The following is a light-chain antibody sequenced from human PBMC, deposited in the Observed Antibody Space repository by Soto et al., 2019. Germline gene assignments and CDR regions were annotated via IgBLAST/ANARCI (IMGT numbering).Light chain of an antibody. J-gene: IGKJ1*01. CDR1: QSISAW. CDR2: DAS. V-gene: IGKV1-5*01. CDR3: QQYENYWT. Sequence: DIQMTQSPSTLSATAGDRVTITCRASQSISAWSAWYQKKPGKAPKLLIYDASNLASGVPSRFSGSGSGTEFTLTITTLQPEDFATYYCQQYENYWTFGPGTKVDIK.